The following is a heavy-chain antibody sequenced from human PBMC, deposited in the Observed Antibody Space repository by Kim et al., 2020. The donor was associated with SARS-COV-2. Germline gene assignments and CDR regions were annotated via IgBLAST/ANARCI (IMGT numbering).Heavy chain of an antibody. CDR1: GFTFSNSL. CDR2: IHSGGRLT. J-gene: IGHJ1*01. CDR3: ARAGDYDISGYYGFFHH. V-gene: IGHV3-74*03. D-gene: IGHD3-22*01. Sequence: GGSLRLSCAASGFTFSNSLMNWVRQTPGEGLVWVSSIHSGGRLTEYVDSVKGRFTISRDNAKNTLYLQMNSLRPEDTAVYYCARAGDYDISGYYGFFHHWGQGARVTVSS.